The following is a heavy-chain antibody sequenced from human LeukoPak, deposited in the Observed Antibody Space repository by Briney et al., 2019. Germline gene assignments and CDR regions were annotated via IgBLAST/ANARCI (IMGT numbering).Heavy chain of an antibody. J-gene: IGHJ4*02. CDR1: GFTFSSYA. CDR2: ISGSGGST. V-gene: IGHV3-23*01. CDR3: AKDGGYSYGPHLDY. D-gene: IGHD5-18*01. Sequence: PGGSLRLSXAASGFTFSSYAMSWVRQAPGKGMEWVSGISGSGGSTYYADSVKGRFTISRDNSKNTLYLQMNSLRAEDTAVYYCAKDGGYSYGPHLDYWGQGTLVTVSS.